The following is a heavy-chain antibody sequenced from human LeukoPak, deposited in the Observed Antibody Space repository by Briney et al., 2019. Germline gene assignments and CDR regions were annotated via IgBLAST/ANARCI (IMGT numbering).Heavy chain of an antibody. CDR3: ARGGVLWFGEEYYFDY. J-gene: IGHJ4*02. V-gene: IGHV3-66*01. Sequence: GGSLRLSCAASGFTVSSNYMSWVRQAPGKGLEWVSVIYSGGSTYYADSVKGRFTISRDNSKNTLYLQMNSLRAEDTAVYYCARGGVLWFGEEYYFDYWGQGTLVTVSS. CDR2: IYSGGST. D-gene: IGHD3-10*01. CDR1: GFTVSSNY.